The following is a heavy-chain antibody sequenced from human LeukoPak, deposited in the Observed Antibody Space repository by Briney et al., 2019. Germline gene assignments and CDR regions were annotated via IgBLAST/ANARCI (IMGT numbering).Heavy chain of an antibody. Sequence: SETLSLTCSVFGGSISSSSYYWGWIRQPPGKGLEWIGSIYYSGSTYYNPSLKSRVTISIDTSKNQLSLKLNSVTAADTAVYKCAKGYYGMDVWGQGTTVTVSS. CDR3: AKGYYGMDV. V-gene: IGHV4-39*01. CDR2: IYYSGST. CDR1: GGSISSSSYY. J-gene: IGHJ6*02.